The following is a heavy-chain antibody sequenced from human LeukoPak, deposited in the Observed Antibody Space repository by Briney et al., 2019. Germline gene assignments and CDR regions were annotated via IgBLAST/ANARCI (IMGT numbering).Heavy chain of an antibody. Sequence: PGGSLRLSCAASGFTFSSYEMNWVRQAPGKGLEWVSYISSSGSTIYYADSVKGRFTISRDNSKSTLCLQMNSLRAEDTAVYYCAKIRVLGTTAPFDFWGQGTLVTVSS. D-gene: IGHD1-7*01. CDR3: AKIRVLGTTAPFDF. CDR1: GFTFSSYE. V-gene: IGHV3-48*03. CDR2: ISSSGSTI. J-gene: IGHJ4*02.